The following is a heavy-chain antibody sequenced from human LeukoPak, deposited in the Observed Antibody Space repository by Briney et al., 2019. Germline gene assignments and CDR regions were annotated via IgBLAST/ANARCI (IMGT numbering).Heavy chain of an antibody. V-gene: IGHV3-74*01. Sequence: GGSLRLSCAASGFTFSRYWMHWVRQVPGKGLVWVSRISSDGSNIIYADSVKGRFTISRDNAKSTLYLEMNSLRAEDTAVYFCSRDQTTAGPSTVNCWGQGTLVTVSP. J-gene: IGHJ4*02. CDR3: SRDQTTAGPSTVNC. CDR2: ISSDGSNI. CDR1: GFTFSRYW. D-gene: IGHD4-11*01.